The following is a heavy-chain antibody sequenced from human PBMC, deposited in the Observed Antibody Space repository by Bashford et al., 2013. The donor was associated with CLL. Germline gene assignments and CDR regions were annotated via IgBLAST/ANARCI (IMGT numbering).Heavy chain of an antibody. CDR2: IKNTVHGGAT. D-gene: IGHD5-12*01. CDR3: TRVGNLDDDYFLDDASDI. CDR1: RILFQWRL. Sequence: GGPLRLSCAASRILFQWRLDELGPPGSREGGLEWVGRIKNTVHGGATDYAAPVKGRFTISRDDSQQTVDLQMNSLKTDDTGVYYCTRVGNLDDDYFLDDASDIWAQGTMVT. V-gene: IGHV3-15*01. J-gene: IGHJ3*02.